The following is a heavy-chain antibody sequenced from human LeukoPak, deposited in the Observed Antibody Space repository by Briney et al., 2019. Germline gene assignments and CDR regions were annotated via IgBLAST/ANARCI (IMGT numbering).Heavy chain of an antibody. CDR3: ARLFGGSPDY. D-gene: IGHD3-3*01. V-gene: IGHV4-61*02. CDR2: ISSTGST. CDR1: GGSISSGGHY. Sequence: SQTLSLTCTVSGGSISSGGHYWSWIRQPAGKGLEYLGRISSTGSTNYNPSLRSRVTISADTSKNHFSLKLSSVTAADTAVYYCARLFGGSPDYWGQGTLVTVSS. J-gene: IGHJ4*02.